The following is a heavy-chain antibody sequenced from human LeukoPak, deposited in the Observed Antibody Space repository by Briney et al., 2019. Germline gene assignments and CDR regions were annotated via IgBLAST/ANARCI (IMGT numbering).Heavy chain of an antibody. CDR3: ARDASVDSYGFFYYGMDV. D-gene: IGHD5-18*01. CDR2: ISSSSSYI. V-gene: IGHV3-21*01. J-gene: IGHJ6*02. CDR1: GFTFSSYS. Sequence: PGGSLRLSCAASGFTFSSYSMNWVRQAPGQGLEWVSSISSSSSYIYYADSVKGRFTISRDNAKNSLYLQMNSLRAEDTAVYYCARDASVDSYGFFYYGMDVWGQGTTVTVSS.